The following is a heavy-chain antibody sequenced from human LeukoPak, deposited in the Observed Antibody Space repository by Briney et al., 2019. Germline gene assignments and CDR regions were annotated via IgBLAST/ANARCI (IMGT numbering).Heavy chain of an antibody. J-gene: IGHJ4*02. V-gene: IGHV1-2*02. CDR3: AREDIVVVPAAAFDY. D-gene: IGHD2-2*01. CDR2: INPNSGGT. Sequence: ASVKVSCKASGYTFTGYYMHWVRHAPGQGLEWMGWINPNSGGTNYAQKFQGRVTMTRDTSISTAYMELSRLRSDDTAVYYCAREDIVVVPAAAFDYWGQGTLVTVSS. CDR1: GYTFTGYY.